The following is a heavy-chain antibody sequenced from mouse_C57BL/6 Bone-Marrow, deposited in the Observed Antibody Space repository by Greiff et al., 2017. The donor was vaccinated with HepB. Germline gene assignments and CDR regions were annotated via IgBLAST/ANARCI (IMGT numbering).Heavy chain of an antibody. CDR3: TSGAMDY. CDR2: IDPETGGT. CDR1: GYTFTDYE. V-gene: IGHV1-15*01. Sequence: VNVVESGAELVRPGASVTLSCKASGYTFTDYEMHWVKQTPVHGLEWIGAIDPETGGTAYNQKFKGKAILTADKSSSTAYMELRSLTSEDSAVYYGTSGAMDYWGRGTSVTVSS. J-gene: IGHJ4*01.